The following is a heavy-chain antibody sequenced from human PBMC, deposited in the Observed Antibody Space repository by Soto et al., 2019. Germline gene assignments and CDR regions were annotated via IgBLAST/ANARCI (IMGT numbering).Heavy chain of an antibody. CDR3: ASSGSYWGIDY. J-gene: IGHJ4*02. V-gene: IGHV1-3*05. Sequence: QVQLVQSGAEEKKPGASVKVSCKASGYTFTSYAMHWVRQAPGQGLEWMGWINAGNGNTKYSQKFQGRVTITRDTSASTAYMELSSLRSEDTAVYYCASSGSYWGIDYWGQGTLVTVSS. CDR2: INAGNGNT. D-gene: IGHD1-26*01. CDR1: GYTFTSYA.